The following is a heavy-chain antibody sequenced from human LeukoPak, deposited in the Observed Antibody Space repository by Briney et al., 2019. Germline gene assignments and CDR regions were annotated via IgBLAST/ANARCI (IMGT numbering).Heavy chain of an antibody. J-gene: IGHJ4*02. CDR3: ARDYESPVRGGALDY. D-gene: IGHD3-10*01. CDR1: GGSISSGSYY. CDR2: INYSGST. V-gene: IGHV4-39*07. Sequence: SETLSLTCTVSGGSISSGSYYWSWIRQPPGKGLEWLGTINYSGSTYYNPSLKSRVTISVDTSKNQFSLRLSSVTAADTAVYYCARDYESPVRGGALDYWGQGALVTVSS.